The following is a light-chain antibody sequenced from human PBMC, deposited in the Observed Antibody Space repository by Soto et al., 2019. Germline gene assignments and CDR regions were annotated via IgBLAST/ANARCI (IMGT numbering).Light chain of an antibody. V-gene: IGKV3-20*01. CDR3: QQYGKSPPWT. J-gene: IGKJ1*01. CDR1: QSVSNNY. Sequence: EIVLTQSPGTLSLSPGERATLSCRASQSVSNNYLAWYQQKPGQGPRLLIYGASSRATGIPDRFSGSGSGTDFTLTTSRLEPEDFAVYYCQQYGKSPPWTFGQGTKVEIK. CDR2: GAS.